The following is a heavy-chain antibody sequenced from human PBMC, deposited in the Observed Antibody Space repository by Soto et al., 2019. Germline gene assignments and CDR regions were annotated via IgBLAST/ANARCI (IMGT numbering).Heavy chain of an antibody. CDR1: GFTFSSYA. Sequence: GGSLRLSCAASGFTFSSYAMSWVRQAPGKGLEWVSAISGSGGSTYYAGSVKGRFTISRDNSKNTLYLQMTSLRAEDKAVYYCAKTVDTAMGYGGYYFDYWGQGTLVTVSS. CDR3: AKTVDTAMGYGGYYFDY. J-gene: IGHJ4*02. D-gene: IGHD5-18*01. V-gene: IGHV3-23*01. CDR2: ISGSGGST.